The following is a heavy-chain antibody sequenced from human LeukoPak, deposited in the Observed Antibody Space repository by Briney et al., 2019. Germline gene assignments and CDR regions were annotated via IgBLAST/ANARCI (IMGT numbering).Heavy chain of an antibody. D-gene: IGHD6-19*01. CDR3: ATDLGSSGWKEPPHFDY. CDR1: GYTLTELS. V-gene: IGHV1-24*01. Sequence: GASVKVSCKVSGYTLTELSMHWVRQAPGKGLEWMGGFDPEDGETIYAQKFQGRVTMTEDTSTDTAYMELSSLRSEDTAVYYCATDLGSSGWKEPPHFDYWGQGTLVTVSS. CDR2: FDPEDGET. J-gene: IGHJ4*02.